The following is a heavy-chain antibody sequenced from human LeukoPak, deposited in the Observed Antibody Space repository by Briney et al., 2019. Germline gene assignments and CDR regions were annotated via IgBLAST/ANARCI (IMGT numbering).Heavy chain of an antibody. V-gene: IGHV3-7*01. CDR3: ARDVWTGVAVSDY. CDR1: GFTFSSYW. J-gene: IGHJ4*02. Sequence: GGSLRLSCVASGFTFSSYWMMWVRQAPGRGLEWLANIKEDGSIQYYLDSVRGRFTISRDNAKTSVYLQLNSLRADDTAVYYCARDVWTGVAVSDYWGQGTLVTVSS. CDR2: IKEDGSIQ. D-gene: IGHD6-19*01.